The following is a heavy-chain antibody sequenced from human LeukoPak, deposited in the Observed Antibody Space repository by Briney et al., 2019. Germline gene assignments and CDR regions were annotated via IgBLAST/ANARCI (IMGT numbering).Heavy chain of an antibody. D-gene: IGHD3-10*01. V-gene: IGHV1-3*01. CDR2: IIAGTGIT. Sequence: GASVKVSCKASGYNFTTYAIHWVRQAPGQRLERMGWIIAGTGITQYSQKFQGRVTFTRDTSANAAYMEVSSLRSEDTALYFCARTSGSGSFYTNWGQGTLVTVSS. J-gene: IGHJ4*02. CDR3: ARTSGSGSFYTN. CDR1: GYNFTTYA.